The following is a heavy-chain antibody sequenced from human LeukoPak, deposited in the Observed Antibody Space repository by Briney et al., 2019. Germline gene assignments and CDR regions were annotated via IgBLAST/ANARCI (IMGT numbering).Heavy chain of an antibody. V-gene: IGHV3-7*01. J-gene: IGHJ4*02. CDR2: IKQHGSER. Sequence: GGSLRLSCGASGFTFNNYWMAWVRKAPGKGLKCGANIKQHGSERYYLDSVKGRFTISRDNDKNSLYLQMNSLRAEDTAVYYCAREAAANHFFDYWGQGTLVTVSS. CDR1: GFTFNNYW. D-gene: IGHD6-13*01. CDR3: AREAAANHFFDY.